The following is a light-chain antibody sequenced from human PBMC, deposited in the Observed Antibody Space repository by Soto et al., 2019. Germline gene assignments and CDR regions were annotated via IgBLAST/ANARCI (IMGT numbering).Light chain of an antibody. CDR3: SSYTSSSTYV. Sequence: QSVLTQPPSVSGSPGQSVTISCTGTSSDVGSSNGVSWYQQPPGTAPKLMIYDVSNRPSGVPDRFSGSKSGNTASLPISGLQAEDEADYYCSSYTSSSTYVFGTGTKLTV. J-gene: IGLJ1*01. V-gene: IGLV2-18*02. CDR1: SSDVGSSNG. CDR2: DVS.